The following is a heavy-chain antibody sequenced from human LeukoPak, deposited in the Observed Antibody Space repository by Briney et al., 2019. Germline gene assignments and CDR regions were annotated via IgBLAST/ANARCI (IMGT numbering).Heavy chain of an antibody. D-gene: IGHD3-16*02. Sequence: SETLSLTCAVHGGSFNGYYWNWIRQPPGKGLEWIGEINHSGSTNYNPSLKSLVTISVDTSKNQFSLMLSSVTAADTAVYYCARGRYSRDYVWGSYRFVYWGQGTLATVSS. CDR3: ARGRYSRDYVWGSYRFVY. J-gene: IGHJ4*02. CDR1: GGSFNGYY. V-gene: IGHV4-34*01. CDR2: INHSGST.